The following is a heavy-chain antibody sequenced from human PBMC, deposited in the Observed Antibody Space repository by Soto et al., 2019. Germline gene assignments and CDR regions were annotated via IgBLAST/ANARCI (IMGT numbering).Heavy chain of an antibody. D-gene: IGHD3-22*01. CDR3: ARAIGPTLFDY. CDR2: IGTTGDT. J-gene: IGHJ4*02. Sequence: PGGSLRLSCSASGFTFSSYDMHWVRQGTGKGLEWVSAIGTTGDTYYAGSVKDRFTISRENAKNSLYLQMNSLRAGDTAIYFCARAIGPTLFDYWGQGTLVTVSS. CDR1: GFTFSSYD. V-gene: IGHV3-13*04.